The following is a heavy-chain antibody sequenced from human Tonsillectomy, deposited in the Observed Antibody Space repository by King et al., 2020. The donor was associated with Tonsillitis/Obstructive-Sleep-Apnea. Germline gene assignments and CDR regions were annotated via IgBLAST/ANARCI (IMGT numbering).Heavy chain of an antibody. J-gene: IGHJ4*02. CDR3: AKDRSSSWSLDY. CDR1: GFTFSSNG. Sequence: VQLVESGGGVVQPGRSLRLSCAASGFTFSSNGMHWVRQAPGKGLEWVAVISYDGSNKYYADSVKGRFTISRDNSKNTLYLQMNSLRTEDRAVYYCAKDRSSSWSLDYWGQGTLVTVSS. CDR2: ISYDGSNK. V-gene: IGHV3-30*18. D-gene: IGHD6-13*01.